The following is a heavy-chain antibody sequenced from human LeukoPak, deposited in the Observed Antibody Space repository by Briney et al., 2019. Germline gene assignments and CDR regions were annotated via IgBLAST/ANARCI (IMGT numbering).Heavy chain of an antibody. J-gene: IGHJ4*02. Sequence: GGSLRLSCAASGFTFYDYGMTWVRQPPGKGLEWVSSINWNGGSTGYADSVMGRFTISRDSAKNSLYLQMNSLRAEDTAVYYCARVTVSSSEVIFDYWGQGSLVTVSS. D-gene: IGHD1-20*01. CDR3: ARVTVSSSEVIFDY. V-gene: IGHV3-20*04. CDR1: GFTFYDYG. CDR2: INWNGGST.